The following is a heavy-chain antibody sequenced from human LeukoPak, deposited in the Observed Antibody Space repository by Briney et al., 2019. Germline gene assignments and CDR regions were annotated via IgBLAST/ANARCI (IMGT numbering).Heavy chain of an antibody. V-gene: IGHV4-34*01. CDR3: ARSLRVSVLRYFDWLSPNFDP. CDR2: INHSGST. D-gene: IGHD3-9*01. Sequence: SETLSLTCAVYGGSFSGYYWSWIRQPPGKGLEWIGEINHSGSTNYNPSLKSRVTISVDTSKNQFSLKLSSVTAADTAVYYCARSLRVSVLRYFDWLSPNFDPWGQGTLVTVSS. CDR1: GGSFSGYY. J-gene: IGHJ5*02.